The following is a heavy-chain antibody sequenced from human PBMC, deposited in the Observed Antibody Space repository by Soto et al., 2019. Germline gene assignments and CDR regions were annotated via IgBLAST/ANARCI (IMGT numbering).Heavy chain of an antibody. CDR2: ISGSGGST. CDR3: AKDLKAYYYDSSGYYLDGHDAFDI. Sequence: PGGSLRHSYAASGVTFSSYAMSWVRQAPGKGLEWVSAISGSGGSTYYADSVKGRLTISRDNSKNTLYLQMNSLRAEDTAVYYCAKDLKAYYYDSSGYYLDGHDAFDIWGQGTMVTVSS. J-gene: IGHJ3*02. D-gene: IGHD3-22*01. V-gene: IGHV3-23*01. CDR1: GVTFSSYA.